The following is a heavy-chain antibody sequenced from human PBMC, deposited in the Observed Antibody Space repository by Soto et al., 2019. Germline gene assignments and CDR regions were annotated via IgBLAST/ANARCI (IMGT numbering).Heavy chain of an antibody. J-gene: IGHJ6*02. D-gene: IGHD2-2*01. V-gene: IGHV3-48*02. CDR3: ARLGYCSSATCRYYFYYYGMDV. CDR2: ISGRGTTT. Sequence: PGWSLRLSCEHSVFSFVSYSMKWVRQAPGKGLEWVSFISGRGTTTYYADSVRGRFTVSRDNAKNSLSLEVNSLRDEDTAVYYCARLGYCSSATCRYYFYYYGMDVWGQGTTVTVP. CDR1: VFSFVSYS.